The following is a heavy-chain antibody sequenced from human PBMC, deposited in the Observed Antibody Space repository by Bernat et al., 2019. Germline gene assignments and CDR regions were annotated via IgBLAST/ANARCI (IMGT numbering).Heavy chain of an antibody. Sequence: QVQLVQSGAEVKKPGSSVKVSCKASGGTFSSYAISWVRQAPGQGLEWMGGIIPIFGTANYAQKFQGRVTITADESTSTAYMELSSLRSEDTAVYSCARGVGATPYYYYYGMDVWGQGTTVTVSS. D-gene: IGHD1-26*01. V-gene: IGHV1-69*01. CDR2: IIPIFGTA. CDR1: GGTFSSYA. CDR3: ARGVGATPYYYYYGMDV. J-gene: IGHJ6*02.